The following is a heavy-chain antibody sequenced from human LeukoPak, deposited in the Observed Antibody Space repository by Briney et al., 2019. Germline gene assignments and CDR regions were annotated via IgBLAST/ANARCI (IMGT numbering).Heavy chain of an antibody. J-gene: IGHJ4*02. CDR3: AKDYCTNGVCYLNYFDY. Sequence: LAGGSLRLSCAASGFTSDDYAVHWVRQAPGKGLEWVSLISGDGGSTYYADSVKGRFTISRDNSKNSLYLQMNSLRTEDTALYYYAKDYCTNGVCYLNYFDYWGQGTLVTVSS. CDR1: GFTSDDYA. D-gene: IGHD2-8*01. V-gene: IGHV3-43*02. CDR2: ISGDGGST.